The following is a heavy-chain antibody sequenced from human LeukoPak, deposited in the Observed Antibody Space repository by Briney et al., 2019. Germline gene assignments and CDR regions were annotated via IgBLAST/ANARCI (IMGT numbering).Heavy chain of an antibody. V-gene: IGHV3-30*04. Sequence: GGSLRLSCAASKFTFNNYAMHWVRQAPGKGLEWMAFIRSDGSNKYYADSVKGRFTISRDNSKNTLYLQMNSLRAEDTAVYYCARPPGDTAMVGAFDIWGQGTMVTVSS. CDR1: KFTFNNYA. CDR3: ARPPGDTAMVGAFDI. CDR2: IRSDGSNK. J-gene: IGHJ3*02. D-gene: IGHD5-18*01.